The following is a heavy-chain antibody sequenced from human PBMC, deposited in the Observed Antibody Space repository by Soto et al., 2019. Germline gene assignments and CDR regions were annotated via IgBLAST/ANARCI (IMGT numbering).Heavy chain of an antibody. CDR1: GGSVSSGTSC. CDR3: ARAHRKGYPTH. Sequence: QVKLQQSDPGLVKPSETLSLTCTVSGGSVSSGTSCWSWIRQPPGKGLEWIGHIFDTATANENPSLKSRVNISLDASKNQFSLKLTSVTAADTAVYFCARAHRKGYPTHWGQGTLVTVSS. J-gene: IGHJ4*02. D-gene: IGHD2-15*01. CDR2: IFDTATA. V-gene: IGHV4-61*01.